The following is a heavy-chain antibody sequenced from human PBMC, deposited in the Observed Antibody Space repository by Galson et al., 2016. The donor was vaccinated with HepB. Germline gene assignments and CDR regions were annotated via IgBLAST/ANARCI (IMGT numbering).Heavy chain of an antibody. Sequence: SLRLSCAVSGFTVNNNYMSWVRQAPGKGLEGVSVMYSGGVTNYGDSVKGRATISRDNSKNILYLQLNSLRVEDTGVCYCATHPEHPHGSSGGQGTLVTVSS. CDR1: GFTVNNNY. CDR3: ATHPEHPHGSS. V-gene: IGHV3-66*01. J-gene: IGHJ4*02. CDR2: MYSGGVT. D-gene: IGHD1/OR15-1a*01.